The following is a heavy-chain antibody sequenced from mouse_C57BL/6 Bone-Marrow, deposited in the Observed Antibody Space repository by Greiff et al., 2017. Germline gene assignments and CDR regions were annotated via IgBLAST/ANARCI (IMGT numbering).Heavy chain of an antibody. CDR3: ARETLFWFAY. CDR1: GYTFTSYW. D-gene: IGHD1-1*01. V-gene: IGHV1-69*01. CDR2: IDPSDSYT. Sequence: QVQLQQPGAELVMPGASVKLSCKASGYTFTSYWMHWVKQRPGQGLEWIGEIDPSDSYTNYNQKFKGKSTLTVDNSSSTAYMQLSSLTSEDSAVYYFARETLFWFAYWGQGTLVTVSA. J-gene: IGHJ3*01.